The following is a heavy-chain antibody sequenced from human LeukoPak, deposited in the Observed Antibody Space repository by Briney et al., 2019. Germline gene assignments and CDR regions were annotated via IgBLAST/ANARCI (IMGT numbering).Heavy chain of an antibody. CDR1: GFTFSSYS. J-gene: IGHJ4*02. D-gene: IGHD6-19*01. CDR3: AKAKGMRYSSGWYRGYFDY. Sequence: GGSLRLSCAASGFTFSSYSMNWVRQAPGKGLEWVSYIDTTSRTIYYADSVKGRFTISRDNAKNSLYLQMNSLRTEDTALYYCAKAKGMRYSSGWYRGYFDYWGQGTLVTVSS. CDR2: IDTTSRTI. V-gene: IGHV3-48*04.